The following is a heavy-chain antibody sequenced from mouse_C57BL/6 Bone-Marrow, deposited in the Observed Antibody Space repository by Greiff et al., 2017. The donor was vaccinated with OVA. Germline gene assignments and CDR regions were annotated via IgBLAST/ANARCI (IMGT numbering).Heavy chain of an antibody. CDR2: IYPRSGNT. J-gene: IGHJ3*01. D-gene: IGHD1-1*01. CDR3: ARWGYYGSSYPFAY. CDR1: GYTFTSYG. V-gene: IGHV1-81*01. Sequence: QVQLKESGAELARPGASVKLSCKASGYTFTSYGISWVKQRTGQGLEWIGEIYPRSGNTYYNEKFKGKATLTADKSSSTAYMELRSLTSEDSAVYFGARWGYYGSSYPFAYWGQGTLVTVSA.